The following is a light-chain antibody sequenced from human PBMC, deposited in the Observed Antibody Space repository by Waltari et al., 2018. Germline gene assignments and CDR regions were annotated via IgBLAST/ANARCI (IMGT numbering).Light chain of an antibody. CDR2: AAS. Sequence: DIQMTQSPSSLSASVGDRVTITCRASQGISNYLAWYQQKPGKVPKLLIYAASTLQSGVPARFSGSGSGTDFTLTISSLQTEDVATYYCQKYNSAQFTFGPGTKVDIK. J-gene: IGKJ3*01. V-gene: IGKV1-27*01. CDR1: QGISNY. CDR3: QKYNSAQFT.